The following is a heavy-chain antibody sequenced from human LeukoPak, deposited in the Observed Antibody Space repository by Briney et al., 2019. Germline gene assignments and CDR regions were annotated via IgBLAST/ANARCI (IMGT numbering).Heavy chain of an antibody. Sequence: GGSLRLSCAASGFTFSSYGMTWVRQAPGKGLEWVSGISGSGGSTYYADPVKGRFTISRDNSKNTLYLQMNSLRAEDTAVYYCAKAYCTSSSCSLDYYGLDVWGQGTTVTVSS. D-gene: IGHD2-2*01. CDR2: ISGSGGST. CDR3: AKAYCTSSSCSLDYYGLDV. V-gene: IGHV3-23*01. J-gene: IGHJ6*02. CDR1: GFTFSSYG.